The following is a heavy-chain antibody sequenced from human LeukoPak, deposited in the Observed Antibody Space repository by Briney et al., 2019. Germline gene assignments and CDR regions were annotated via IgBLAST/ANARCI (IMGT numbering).Heavy chain of an antibody. Sequence: GGSLRLSCAASGFTFSNYAMSWVRQAPGKGLEWVSVIYSGGSTYYADSVKGRFTISRDNSKNTLYLQMNSLRAEDTAVYYCARLQSSGYYLKSGAFDIWGQGTMVTVSS. J-gene: IGHJ3*02. CDR2: IYSGGST. V-gene: IGHV3-53*01. D-gene: IGHD3-22*01. CDR1: GFTFSNYA. CDR3: ARLQSSGYYLKSGAFDI.